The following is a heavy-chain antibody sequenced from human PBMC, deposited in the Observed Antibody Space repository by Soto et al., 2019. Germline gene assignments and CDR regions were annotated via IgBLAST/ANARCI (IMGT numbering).Heavy chain of an antibody. CDR3: ATPRPGSHGYSF. Sequence: GVSLRLSCAVSAITPCSVWRTWICQAPGKGLEWVGRIKSKADGSTKEYGTPVKDRFIISRDDSKNTVDLQMHALRTEDTAFCYCATPRPGSHGYSFWGQGALVTVSS. J-gene: IGHJ4*02. CDR1: AITPCSVW. CDR2: IKSKADGSTK. D-gene: IGHD3-16*01. V-gene: IGHV3-15*01.